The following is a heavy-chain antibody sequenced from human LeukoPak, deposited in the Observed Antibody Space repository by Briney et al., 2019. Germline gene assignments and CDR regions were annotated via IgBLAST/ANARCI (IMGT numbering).Heavy chain of an antibody. D-gene: IGHD3-22*01. V-gene: IGHV3-48*04. CDR2: ISSSSSLI. CDR1: GFTFGDYS. CDR3: ASQTMTLAFDI. Sequence: GGSLRLSCAASGFTFGDYSMNWVRQAPGKGLEWVSYISSSSSLIYYADSVKGRWTISRDNAKNSLYLQMNSLRAEDTAVYYCASQTMTLAFDIWGQGTMVTVSS. J-gene: IGHJ3*02.